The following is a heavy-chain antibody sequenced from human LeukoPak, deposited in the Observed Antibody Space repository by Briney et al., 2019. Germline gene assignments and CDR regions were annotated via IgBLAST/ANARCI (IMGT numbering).Heavy chain of an antibody. Sequence: GGSLRLSCAASGFTFSTYGMHWVRQAPGKGLEWVAFIRYDGSTKYYADSVKGRFTISRDNSKNTLDLQMNSLRSDDTAVYYCAEPLYGDREDDAFDIWGQGTMVTVSS. CDR3: AEPLYGDREDDAFDI. CDR2: IRYDGSTK. J-gene: IGHJ3*02. D-gene: IGHD4-17*01. CDR1: GFTFSTYG. V-gene: IGHV3-30*02.